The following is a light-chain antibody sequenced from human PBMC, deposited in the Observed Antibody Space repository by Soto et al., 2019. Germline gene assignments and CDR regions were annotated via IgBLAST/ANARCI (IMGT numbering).Light chain of an antibody. CDR2: AAS. J-gene: IGKJ1*01. V-gene: IGKV1-6*01. Sequence: ALQMTQSPSSLSASVGDRVTITCRASQGIRNDLDWFQQKPGKAPKLLIYAASNLQSGVPARFSGSGSGTDFTLTISSLQPEDFATYYCQQANSFLWTFGQGTKVEIK. CDR1: QGIRND. CDR3: QQANSFLWT.